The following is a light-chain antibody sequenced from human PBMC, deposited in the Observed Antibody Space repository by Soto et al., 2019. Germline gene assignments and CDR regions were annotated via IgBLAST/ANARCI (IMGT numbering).Light chain of an antibody. V-gene: IGLV1-47*01. CDR3: AAWDDSLSGQWV. CDR2: RNN. CDR1: SSNIGSNY. J-gene: IGLJ3*02. Sequence: QSVLTQPTSASGTPGQRVTIPCSGSSSNIGSNYVYWYQQLPGTAPKLPIYRNNQRPSGVPDRFSGSKSGTSASLAISGLRSEDEADYYCAAWDDSLSGQWVFGGGTKLTVL.